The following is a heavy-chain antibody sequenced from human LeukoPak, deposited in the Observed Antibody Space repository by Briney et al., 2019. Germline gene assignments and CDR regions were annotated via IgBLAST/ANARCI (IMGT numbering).Heavy chain of an antibody. D-gene: IGHD6-13*01. V-gene: IGHV3-21*01. J-gene: IGHJ4*02. CDR3: ARGYSSSDDFDY. Sequence: TGGSLRLSCAASGFTFSSYSMNWVRQAPGKGLEWVSSISSSSSYIYYADTVKGRFTISRDNAKNSLYLQMNSLRAEDTAVYYCARGYSSSDDFDYWGQGTLVTVSS. CDR1: GFTFSSYS. CDR2: ISSSSSYI.